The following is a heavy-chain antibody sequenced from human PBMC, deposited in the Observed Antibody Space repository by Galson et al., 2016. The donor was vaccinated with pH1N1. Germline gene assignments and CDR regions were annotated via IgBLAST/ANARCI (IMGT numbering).Heavy chain of an antibody. J-gene: IGHJ5*02. V-gene: IGHV1-2*02. D-gene: IGHD3-16*01. CDR1: ANSFAAYY. Sequence: SVKVSCKASANSFAAYYMHWVRQAPGQRLEYMGWINPKTGDTHYAQNFAGRVTMTRDTSINTVYMEMRRLKYDDTAVYYCARDFGSMEGTWFDPWGPGTLVIVSS. CDR2: INPKTGDT. CDR3: ARDFGSMEGTWFDP.